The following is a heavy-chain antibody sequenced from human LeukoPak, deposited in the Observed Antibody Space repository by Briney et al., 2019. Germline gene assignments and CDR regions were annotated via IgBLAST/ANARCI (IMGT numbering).Heavy chain of an antibody. Sequence: PGGSLRLSCAASGFTFSSYGMPWVRQAPGKGLEWVAVISYDGSNKYYADSVKGRFTISSDNSKNTLYLQMNSLRAEDTAVYYCARDFSNRFDPWGQGTLVTVSS. CDR3: ARDFSNRFDP. CDR2: ISYDGSNK. J-gene: IGHJ5*02. D-gene: IGHD3-3*01. V-gene: IGHV3-30*03. CDR1: GFTFSSYG.